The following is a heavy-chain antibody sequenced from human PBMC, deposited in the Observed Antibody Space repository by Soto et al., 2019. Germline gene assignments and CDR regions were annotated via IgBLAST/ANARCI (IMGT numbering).Heavy chain of an antibody. V-gene: IGHV6-1*01. CDR2: TYYRSKWYN. CDR1: GDSVSSNSAA. J-gene: IGHJ6*02. CDR3: ARGHIAAAEQDYYGMDV. Sequence: KQSQTLSLTCAISGDSVSSNSAAWNWIRQSPSRGLEWLGRTYYRSKWYNDYAVSVKSRITINPDTSKNQFSLQLNSVTPEDTAVYYCARGHIAAAEQDYYGMDVWGQGTTVTVSS. D-gene: IGHD6-13*01.